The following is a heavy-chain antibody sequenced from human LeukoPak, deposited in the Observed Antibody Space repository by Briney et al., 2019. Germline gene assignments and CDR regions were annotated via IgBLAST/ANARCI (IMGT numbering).Heavy chain of an antibody. D-gene: IGHD6-19*01. J-gene: IGHJ4*02. CDR1: GFTFRSFA. Sequence: GGSLRLSCAASGFTFRSFAMSWVRQAPGKGLEWVSSINGNDYRTFYADSVKGRFTISRDNSKNTLYLQINSLRAEDTAVYFCAKGSAVADIYFDYWGQGTLVTVSS. CDR2: INGNDYRT. V-gene: IGHV3-23*01. CDR3: AKGSAVADIYFDY.